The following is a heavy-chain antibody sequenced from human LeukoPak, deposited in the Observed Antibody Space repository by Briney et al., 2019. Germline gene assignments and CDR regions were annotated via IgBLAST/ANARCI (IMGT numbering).Heavy chain of an antibody. CDR3: ARVDLYVPDY. D-gene: IGHD5/OR15-5a*01. CDR2: IKQDGSEK. V-gene: IGHV3-7*01. J-gene: IGHJ4*02. Sequence: PGGSLRLSCAASGFTLSSYWMSWVRQAPGKGLEWVANIKQDGSEKYYVDSVKGRFTISRDNAKNSLYLQMNSLRAEDTAVYYCARVDLYVPDYWGQGTLVTVST. CDR1: GFTLSSYW.